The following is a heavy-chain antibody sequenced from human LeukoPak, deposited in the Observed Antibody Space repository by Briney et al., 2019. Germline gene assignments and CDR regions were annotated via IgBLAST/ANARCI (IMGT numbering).Heavy chain of an antibody. J-gene: IGHJ4*02. CDR3: ARDSYYGSGSYYKGDY. CDR2: IIPIFGTA. CDR1: GGTFSSYA. V-gene: IGHV1-69*13. D-gene: IGHD3-10*01. Sequence: ASVKVSCKASGGTFSSYAISWVRQAPGQGLEWVGGIIPIFGTANYAQKFQGRVTITADESTSTAYMELSSLRSEDTAVYYCARDSYYGSGSYYKGDYWGQGTLVTVSS.